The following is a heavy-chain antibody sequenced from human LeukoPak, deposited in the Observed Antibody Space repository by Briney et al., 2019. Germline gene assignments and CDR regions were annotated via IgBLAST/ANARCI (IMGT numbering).Heavy chain of an antibody. CDR3: ARDYYDSRGEAFDI. CDR1: GDSIGSHY. V-gene: IGHV4-59*11. Sequence: PSETLSPTCTVSGDSIGSHYWSWIRQPPGKGLEWIGYIFYVGSTNYNPSLKSRVTISVDTSKNQFSLKLNSVTAADTAVYYCARDYYDSRGEAFDIWGQGTVVTVSS. D-gene: IGHD3-22*01. J-gene: IGHJ3*02. CDR2: IFYVGST.